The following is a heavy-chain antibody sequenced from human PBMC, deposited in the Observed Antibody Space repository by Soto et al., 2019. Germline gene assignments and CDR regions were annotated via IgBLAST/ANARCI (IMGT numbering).Heavy chain of an antibody. CDR1: GFTFSSYS. Sequence: GGSLRLSCAASGFTFSSYSMNWVRQAPGKGLEWVSYISSSSSTIYYADSVKGRFTISRDNAKNSLYLQMNSLRDEDTAVYYCAYSGSYFYYYYGMDVWGKGTKVTVSS. V-gene: IGHV3-48*02. CDR2: ISSSSSTI. J-gene: IGHJ6*04. CDR3: AYSGSYFYYYYGMDV. D-gene: IGHD1-26*01.